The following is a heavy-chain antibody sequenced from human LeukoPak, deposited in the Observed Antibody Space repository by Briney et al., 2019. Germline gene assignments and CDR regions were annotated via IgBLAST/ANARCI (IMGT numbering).Heavy chain of an antibody. Sequence: SETLSLTCTVSGGSISSYYWSWIRQPPGKGLEWIGYIYYSGSTNYNPSLKSRVTISVDTSKNQFSLKLSSVTAADTAVYYCARVENYYDSSGYYSFLADYWGQGTLVTVSS. D-gene: IGHD3-22*01. J-gene: IGHJ4*02. V-gene: IGHV4-59*08. CDR3: ARVENYYDSSGYYSFLADY. CDR1: GGSISSYY. CDR2: IYYSGST.